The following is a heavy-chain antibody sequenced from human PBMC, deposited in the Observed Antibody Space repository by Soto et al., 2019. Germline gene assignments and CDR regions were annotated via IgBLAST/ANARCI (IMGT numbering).Heavy chain of an antibody. J-gene: IGHJ6*03. CDR2: INHSGST. CDR3: ARVSRAVAGTYYYYYYMDV. D-gene: IGHD6-19*01. Sequence: PSETLSLTCAVYGGSFSGYYWSWIRQPPGKRLEWIGEINHSGSTNYNPSLKSRVTISVDTSKNQFSLKLSSVTAADTAVYYCARVSRAVAGTYYYYYYMDVWGKGTTVTVSS. V-gene: IGHV4-34*01. CDR1: GGSFSGYY.